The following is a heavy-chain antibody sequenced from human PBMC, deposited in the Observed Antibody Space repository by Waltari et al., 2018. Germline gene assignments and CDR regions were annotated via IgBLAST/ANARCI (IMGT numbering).Heavy chain of an antibody. CDR3: ARTTTIKSLDY. CDR2: IDPQDGET. J-gene: IGHJ4*02. Sequence: EVQLVQSGIEVKKPGATVKISCQASGYTFTDSYMHWVQQAPGKGLEWVGRIDPQDGETKYADKFQGRATITADTSIDTVYMELSRLRPEDTAVFYCARTTTIKSLDYWGQGTLVTVSS. CDR1: GYTFTDSY. D-gene: IGHD1-7*01. V-gene: IGHV1-69-2*01.